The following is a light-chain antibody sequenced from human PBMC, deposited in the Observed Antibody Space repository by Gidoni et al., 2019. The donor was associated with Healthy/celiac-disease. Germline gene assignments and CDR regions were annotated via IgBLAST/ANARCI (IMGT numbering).Light chain of an antibody. Sequence: DIVMTQSPDSLAVSLGERATINCKSSQSVLYSSNNKNYLAWYQQKPGQPPKLLIYWASTRESGVPDRFSGSGSGTDFTLTISSLQAEDVAVYYCQQYYSTPVHFXQXTKLEIK. V-gene: IGKV4-1*01. CDR2: WAS. CDR1: QSVLYSSNNKNY. CDR3: QQYYSTPVH. J-gene: IGKJ2*01.